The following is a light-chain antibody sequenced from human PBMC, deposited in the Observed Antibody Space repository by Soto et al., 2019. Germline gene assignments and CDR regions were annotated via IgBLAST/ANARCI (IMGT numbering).Light chain of an antibody. CDR3: QQYGSSPRT. Sequence: EIVLTQSPGTLSLSPGERATLSCRASQSVSSSYLAWYQQKPGQPPRLLIYDASSSATGIPDRFSGSGSGTDFTLTISRLEPEDFAVYYCQQYGSSPRTFGQGTKVEIK. CDR1: QSVSSSY. J-gene: IGKJ1*01. CDR2: DAS. V-gene: IGKV3-20*01.